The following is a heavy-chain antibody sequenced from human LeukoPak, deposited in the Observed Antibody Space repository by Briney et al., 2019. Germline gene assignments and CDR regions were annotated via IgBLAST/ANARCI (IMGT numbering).Heavy chain of an antibody. V-gene: IGHV4-59*01. CDR2: IYYSGST. Sequence: SETLSLTCTVSGGSISSYYWSRIRQPPGKGLEWIGHIYYSGSTNYNPSLKSRVTISVDTSKNQFSLKLSSVTAADTAVYYCARERGDNFESSGYKDYWGQGILVTVSS. CDR1: GGSISSYY. J-gene: IGHJ4*02. D-gene: IGHD3-22*01. CDR3: ARERGDNFESSGYKDY.